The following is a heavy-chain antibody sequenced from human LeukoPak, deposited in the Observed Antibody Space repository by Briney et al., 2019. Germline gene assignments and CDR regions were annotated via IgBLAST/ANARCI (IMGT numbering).Heavy chain of an antibody. D-gene: IGHD2-15*01. CDR3: AKGRDIVVVVAATYDY. Sequence: PGGSLRLSCAASGFTFSSNAMHWVRQAPGKGLEWVAIISYDGSNKYYADSVKGRFTISRDNSKNTLYLQMNSLRAEDTAVYYCAKGRDIVVVVAATYDYWGQGTLVTVSS. V-gene: IGHV3-30*04. CDR1: GFTFSSNA. J-gene: IGHJ4*02. CDR2: ISYDGSNK.